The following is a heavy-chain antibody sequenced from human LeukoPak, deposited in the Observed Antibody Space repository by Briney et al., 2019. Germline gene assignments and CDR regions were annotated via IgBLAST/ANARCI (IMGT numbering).Heavy chain of an antibody. Sequence: SETLSLTCAVYGGSLSGYYWSWIRQPPGKGLEWIGEINHSGNTNYNPSLKSRVTISVDTSKNQFSLKLSSVTVADTAVYYCARATYGSGSYYNWGQGTLVTVSS. CDR3: ARATYGSGSYYN. J-gene: IGHJ4*02. CDR2: INHSGNT. CDR1: GGSLSGYY. D-gene: IGHD3-10*01. V-gene: IGHV4-34*01.